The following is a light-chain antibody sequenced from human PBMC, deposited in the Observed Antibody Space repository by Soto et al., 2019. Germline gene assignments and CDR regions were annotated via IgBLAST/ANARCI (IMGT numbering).Light chain of an antibody. J-gene: IGLJ3*02. CDR1: SSDGGGGYNY. Sequence: QSALTQPASVSGSPGQSIAISCTGTSSDGGGGYNYVSWYQQHPGKAPKLMIYEVSNRPSGVSNRFSGSKSGNTASLTISGLQAEDEADYYCSSYTSSSTWVFGGGPKLTVL. V-gene: IGLV2-14*01. CDR3: SSYTSSSTWV. CDR2: EVS.